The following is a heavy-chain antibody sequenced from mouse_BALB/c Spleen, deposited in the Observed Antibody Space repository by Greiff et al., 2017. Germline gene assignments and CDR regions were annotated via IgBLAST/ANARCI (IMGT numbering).Heavy chain of an antibody. J-gene: IGHJ2*01. D-gene: IGHD1-1*01. V-gene: IGHV5-6-5*01. Sequence: EVMLVESGGGLVKPGGSLKLSCAASGFTFSNYAMSWVRQTPEKRLEWVASISSGGNSYYPDSVKGRFTISRDNGRNILYLQLNSLRSEDTAMYYCARGLITPVVAEYFDYWGQGTTLTVSS. CDR3: ARGLITPVVAEYFDY. CDR1: GFTFSNYA. CDR2: ISSGGNS.